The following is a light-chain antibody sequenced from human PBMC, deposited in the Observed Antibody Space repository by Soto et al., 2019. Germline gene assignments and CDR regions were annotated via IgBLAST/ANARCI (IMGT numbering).Light chain of an antibody. CDR1: QSVSSSY. CDR3: QQYRSSPHT. Sequence: EIVLTQSPGTLSLSPGERATLSCRASQSVSSSYLAWYQHKPGQAPRLLIYGASSRATSIPDRFSGSGSGTDFTLTISRLEPEDFAVYYCQQYRSSPHTFGQGTKLEIK. V-gene: IGKV3-20*01. J-gene: IGKJ2*01. CDR2: GAS.